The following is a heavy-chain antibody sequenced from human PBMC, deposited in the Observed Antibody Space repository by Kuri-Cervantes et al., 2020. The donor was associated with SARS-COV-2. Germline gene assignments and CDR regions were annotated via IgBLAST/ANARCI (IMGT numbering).Heavy chain of an antibody. V-gene: IGHV1-8*01. J-gene: IGHJ4*02. CDR1: GYTFTSYD. Sequence: ASVKVSCKASGYTFTSYDINWVRQATGQGLEWMGWMNPNSGNTGYAQKFQGRVTMTRNASISTAYMELSSLRSEDTAVYYCAREQGPATALVFSFDYWGQGNLVNVYS. D-gene: IGHD2-2*01. CDR2: MNPNSGNT. CDR3: AREQGPATALVFSFDY.